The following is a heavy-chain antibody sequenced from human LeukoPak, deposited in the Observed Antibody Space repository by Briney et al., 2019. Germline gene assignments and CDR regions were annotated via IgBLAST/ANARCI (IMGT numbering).Heavy chain of an antibody. CDR3: AKSFPAAGTFGDY. CDR2: ISYDGSNK. D-gene: IGHD6-13*01. Sequence: PGGSLRLPCAASGFTFSSYGMHWVRQAPGKGLEWVAVISYDGSNKYYADSVKGRFTISRDNSKNTLYLQMNSLRAEDTAVYYCAKSFPAAGTFGDYWGQGTLVTVSS. V-gene: IGHV3-30*18. CDR1: GFTFSSYG. J-gene: IGHJ4*02.